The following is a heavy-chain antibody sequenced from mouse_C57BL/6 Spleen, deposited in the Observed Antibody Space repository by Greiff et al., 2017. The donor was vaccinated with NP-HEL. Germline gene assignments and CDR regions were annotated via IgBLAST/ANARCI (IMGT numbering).Heavy chain of an antibody. D-gene: IGHD1-1*01. V-gene: IGHV1-39*01. J-gene: IGHJ1*03. Sequence: VQLQQSGPELVKPGASVKISCKASGYSFTDYYMNWVKQSNGKSLEWIGVINPNYGTTSYNQKFKGKATLTVDPSSSTAYMQLNSLTSEDSAVYYWAKRDALRGYFDVWGTGTTVTVSS. CDR1: GYSFTDYY. CDR3: AKRDALRGYFDV. CDR2: INPNYGTT.